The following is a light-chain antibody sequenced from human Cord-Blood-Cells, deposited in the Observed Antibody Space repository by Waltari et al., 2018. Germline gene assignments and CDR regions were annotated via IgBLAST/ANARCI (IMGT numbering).Light chain of an antibody. CDR2: SNN. Sequence: QSVLTQPPSASGTPGQRVTISCSGSSSNIGSNTVNWYQQPPGTAPKPLTYSNNQRPTGVPGRFSGSKSGTSAALASSGLQSEDEADYYCAAWDDSLNGYVFGTGTKVTVL. V-gene: IGLV1-44*01. CDR1: SSNIGSNT. J-gene: IGLJ1*01. CDR3: AAWDDSLNGYV.